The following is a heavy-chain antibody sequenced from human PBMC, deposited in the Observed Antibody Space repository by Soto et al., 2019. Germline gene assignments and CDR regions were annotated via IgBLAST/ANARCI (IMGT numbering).Heavy chain of an antibody. D-gene: IGHD1-26*01. V-gene: IGHV2-5*01. CDR2: IYWNDDK. CDR1: GFSLSTSGVG. Sequence: SGPTLVNPIQTLTLTCTFSGFSLSTSGVGVGWIRQPPGKALEWLALIYWNDDKRYSPSLKSRLTITKDTSKNQVVLTMTNMDPVDTATYYCAHPSAVVGVGAFDIWGQGTMVTVSS. CDR3: AHPSAVVGVGAFDI. J-gene: IGHJ3*02.